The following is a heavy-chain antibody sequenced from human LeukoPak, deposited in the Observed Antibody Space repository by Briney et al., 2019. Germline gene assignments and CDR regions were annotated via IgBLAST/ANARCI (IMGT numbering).Heavy chain of an antibody. CDR3: AKCITMVRDDAFDI. V-gene: IGHV3-30*18. CDR2: ISYDGSNK. CDR1: GFTFSSYG. J-gene: IGHJ3*02. D-gene: IGHD3-10*01. Sequence: GGSLRLSCAASGFTFSSYGMHWVRQAPGKGLEWVAVISYDGSNKYYADSVKGRFTISRDNSRNTLYLQMNSLRAEDTAVYYCAKCITMVRDDAFDIWGQGTMVTVSS.